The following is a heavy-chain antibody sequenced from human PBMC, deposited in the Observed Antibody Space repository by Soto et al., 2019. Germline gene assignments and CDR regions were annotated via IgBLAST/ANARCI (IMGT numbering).Heavy chain of an antibody. V-gene: IGHV4-39*01. D-gene: IGHD6-13*01. CDR1: GGSISSSSYY. J-gene: IGHJ5*02. Sequence: SETLSLTCTVSGGSISSSSYYWGWIRQPPGKGLEWIGSIYYSGSTYYNPSLKSRVTISVDTSKNQFSLKLSSVTAADTAVYYCARRKSGGAAAGNWFDPWGQGTLVTVSS. CDR2: IYYSGST. CDR3: ARRKSGGAAAGNWFDP.